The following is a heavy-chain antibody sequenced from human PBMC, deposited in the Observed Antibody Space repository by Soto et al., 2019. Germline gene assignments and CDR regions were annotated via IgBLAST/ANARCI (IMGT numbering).Heavy chain of an antibody. CDR1: GFTFSSYW. D-gene: IGHD7-27*01. J-gene: IGHJ3*02. CDR2: IKQDGSEK. V-gene: IGHV3-7*03. Sequence: GESLKISCAASGFTFSSYWMSWVRQAPGKGLEWVANIKQDGSEKYYVDSVKGRFTISRDNAKNSLYLQMNSLRAEDTAVYYCARDPAGTGDDAFDIWGQGTMVTVSS. CDR3: ARDPAGTGDDAFDI.